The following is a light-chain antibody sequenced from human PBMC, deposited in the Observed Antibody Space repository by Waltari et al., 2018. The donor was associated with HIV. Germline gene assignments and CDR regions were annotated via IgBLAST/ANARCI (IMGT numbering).Light chain of an antibody. J-gene: IGLJ1*01. CDR3: LLYYGGAQRYV. CDR1: PGPVTSGNS. V-gene: IGLV7-43*01. CDR2: STS. Sequence: QTVVTQEPSLPVSPGGTVTLTCASSPGPVTSGNSPNWFQQNPGQAPRGLIYSTSNKNSWPPARFSGSLLGGKAALTLSGVQPEDEAEYYCLLYYGGAQRYVFGTGTKVTVL.